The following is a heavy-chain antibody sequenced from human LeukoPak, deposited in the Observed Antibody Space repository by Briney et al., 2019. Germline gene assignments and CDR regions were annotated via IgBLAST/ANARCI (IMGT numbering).Heavy chain of an antibody. V-gene: IGHV3-30-3*01. CDR2: ISYDGSNK. Sequence: GGSLRLSCAASGFTFSSYAMHWVRQAPGKGLEWVAVISYDGSNKYYADSVKGRFTISRDNSKNTLYLQMNSLRAEDTAVYYCARDRTAATREIDYWGQGTLVTVSS. CDR1: GFTFSSYA. CDR3: ARDRTAATREIDY. D-gene: IGHD2-15*01. J-gene: IGHJ4*02.